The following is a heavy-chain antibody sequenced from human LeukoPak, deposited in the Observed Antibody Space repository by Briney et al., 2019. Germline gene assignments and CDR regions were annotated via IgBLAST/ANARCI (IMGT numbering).Heavy chain of an antibody. Sequence: GGSLRLSCAASGFTFSSYAMHWVRQAPGKGLEWVAVISYDGSNKYYADSVKGRFTLSRDNSKNTLYLQMNSLRAEDTAVYYCAKDRHCSSTSCYVDYWGQGTLVTVSS. CDR1: GFTFSSYA. CDR2: ISYDGSNK. V-gene: IGHV3-30-3*01. D-gene: IGHD2-2*01. CDR3: AKDRHCSSTSCYVDY. J-gene: IGHJ4*02.